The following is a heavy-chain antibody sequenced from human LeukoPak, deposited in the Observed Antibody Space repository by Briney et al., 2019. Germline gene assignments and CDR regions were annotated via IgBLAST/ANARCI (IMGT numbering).Heavy chain of an antibody. D-gene: IGHD1-20*01. CDR3: ARGITGTPFDY. CDR2: IYYSGST. V-gene: IGHV4-30-4*01. CDR1: GGSISSGDYY. Sequence: SETLSLTCTVSGGSISSGDYYWSWIRQPPGKGLEWIGYIYYSGSTYYNPSLKSRVTISVDTSKNQFSLKLSSVTAADTAVYYCARGITGTPFDYWGQGTLVTVSS. J-gene: IGHJ4*02.